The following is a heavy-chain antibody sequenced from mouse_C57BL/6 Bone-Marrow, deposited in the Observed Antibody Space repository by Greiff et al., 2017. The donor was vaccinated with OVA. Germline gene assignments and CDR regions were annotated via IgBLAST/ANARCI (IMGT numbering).Heavy chain of an antibody. Sequence: DVMLVESGGDLVKPGGSLKLSCAASGFTFSSYGMSWVRQTPDKRLEWVATISSGGSYTYYPDSVKGRVTISRDNAKNTLYLQMSSLKSEDTAMYYCARTGSNYSFYWGQGTSVTVSS. V-gene: IGHV5-6*02. CDR3: ARTGSNYSFY. CDR2: ISSGGSYT. CDR1: GFTFSSYG. J-gene: IGHJ4*01. D-gene: IGHD2-5*01.